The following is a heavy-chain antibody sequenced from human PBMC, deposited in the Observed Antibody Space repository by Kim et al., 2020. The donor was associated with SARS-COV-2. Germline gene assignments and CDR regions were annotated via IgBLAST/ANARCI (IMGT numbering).Heavy chain of an antibody. V-gene: IGHV1-69*01. CDR3: ARPGHTAMEMYFDY. J-gene: IGHJ4*02. D-gene: IGHD5-18*01. Sequence: AQKFQGRVTITADESTSTAYMELSSLRSEDTAVYYCARPGHTAMEMYFDYWGQGTLVTVSS.